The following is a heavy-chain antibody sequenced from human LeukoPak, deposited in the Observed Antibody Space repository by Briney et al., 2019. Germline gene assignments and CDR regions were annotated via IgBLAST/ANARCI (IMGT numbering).Heavy chain of an antibody. CDR1: GYTFTDYY. CDR2: INPDSGGT. D-gene: IGHD5-12*01. Sequence: ASVKVSCKASGYTFTDYYIHWGRQAPGQGLEWVGWINPDSGGTNYAQKFQGRVTMTRDTSISTVYMELSRLRSDDTAVFYCTREARAGNWFDPWGQGTLVTVSS. V-gene: IGHV1-2*02. CDR3: TREARAGNWFDP. J-gene: IGHJ5*02.